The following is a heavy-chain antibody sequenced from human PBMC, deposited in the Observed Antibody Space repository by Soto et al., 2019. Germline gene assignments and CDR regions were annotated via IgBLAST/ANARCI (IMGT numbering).Heavy chain of an antibody. J-gene: IGHJ1*01. D-gene: IGHD6-19*01. V-gene: IGHV4-39*07. CDR3: ARDEEVAVAGTVEYFQH. CDR1: GGSISSSSYY. CDR2: IYYSGST. Sequence: SETLSLTCTVSGGSISSSSYYWGWIRQPPGKGLEWIGSIYYSGSTYYNPSLKSRVTISVDTSKNQFSLKLSSVTAADTAVYYCARDEEVAVAGTVEYFQHWGQGTLVTVSS.